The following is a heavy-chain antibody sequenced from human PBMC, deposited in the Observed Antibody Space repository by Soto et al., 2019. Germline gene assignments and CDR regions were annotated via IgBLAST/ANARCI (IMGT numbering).Heavy chain of an antibody. CDR2: IGYDGSNK. J-gene: IGHJ4*02. Sequence: QVQLVESGGGVVQPGRSLRLSCAASGFTFSSYGMHWVRQAPGKGLEGVAGIGYDGSNKYYADSVKGRLTISRDNSKSTLYLEMNSLRAEDTAVYYCARDYDSSGYPRYYFDYWGQGTLVTVSS. V-gene: IGHV3-33*01. CDR1: GFTFSSYG. CDR3: ARDYDSSGYPRYYFDY. D-gene: IGHD3-22*01.